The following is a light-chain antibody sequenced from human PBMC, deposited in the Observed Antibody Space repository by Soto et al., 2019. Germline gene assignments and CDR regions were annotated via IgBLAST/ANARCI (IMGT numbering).Light chain of an antibody. CDR3: QQLNFYPIT. J-gene: IGKJ5*01. V-gene: IGKV1-9*01. CDR1: QGISSY. Sequence: DIQMTQSPSSLSASIGDRFTITCRASQGISSYLAWYQQKPGKAPKLLIYAASTLQSGVSSRFSGSGSGTDFTLTISSLQPEDFATYYCQQLNFYPITFGQGTRLEIK. CDR2: AAS.